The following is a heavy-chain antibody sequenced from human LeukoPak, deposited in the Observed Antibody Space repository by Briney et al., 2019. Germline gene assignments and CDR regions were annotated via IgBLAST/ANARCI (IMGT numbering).Heavy chain of an antibody. J-gene: IGHJ3*02. CDR3: ARDSGYCSSTSCSPSDAFDI. CDR1: GFTFSSYS. D-gene: IGHD2-2*01. CDR2: ISSSSSYI. V-gene: IGHV3-21*04. Sequence: GGSLRLSCAASGFTFSSYSMNWVRQAPGKGLEWVSSISSSSSYIYYADSVKGRFTISRDNAKNSLYLQMNSLRAEDTAVYYCARDSGYCSSTSCSPSDAFDIWGQGTMVTVSS.